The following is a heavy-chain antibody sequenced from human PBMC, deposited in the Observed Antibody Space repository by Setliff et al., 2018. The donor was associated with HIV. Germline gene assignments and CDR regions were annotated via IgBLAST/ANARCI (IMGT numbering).Heavy chain of an antibody. CDR2: INPNSGHT. J-gene: IGHJ1*01. CDR1: GYTFTGYF. Sequence: ASVKVSCKTSGYTFTGYFLHWVRQAPGQGLEWMGWINPNSGHTGYAHKFQGRVTMTRDTSISTAYMELRSLTSEDTAFYYCARVGGSSYLYHSRGSEYFQYWGQGGLGTVSS. D-gene: IGHD6-25*01. CDR3: ARVGGSSYLYHSRGSEYFQY. V-gene: IGHV1-2*07.